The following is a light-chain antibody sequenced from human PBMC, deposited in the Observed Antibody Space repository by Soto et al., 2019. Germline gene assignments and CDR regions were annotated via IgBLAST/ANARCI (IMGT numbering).Light chain of an antibody. CDR3: QQSYSTRLT. CDR1: QNIKNY. J-gene: IGKJ4*01. Sequence: DIQMTQSPFSLSASVGDRVTISCRPSQNIKNYLNWYQQRPGKAPKLLIFAGSTLQSGVPSRFSGSGSGTDFTLTISSLQPEDFATYYCQQSYSTRLTFGGGTKVEI. V-gene: IGKV1-39*01. CDR2: AGS.